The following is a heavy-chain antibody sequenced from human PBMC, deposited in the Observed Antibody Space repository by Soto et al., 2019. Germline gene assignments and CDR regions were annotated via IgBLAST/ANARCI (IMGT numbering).Heavy chain of an antibody. J-gene: IGHJ6*02. Sequence: GGSLRLSCAASGFTFSNAWMSWVRQAPGKGLEWVGRIKSKTDGGTTDYAAPVNGRFTISRDDSKNTLYLQMNSLKTEDTAAYYCTTVLWLDPYDYYYGMDVWGQGTTVTVSS. CDR3: TTVLWLDPYDYYYGMDV. CDR1: GFTFSNAW. D-gene: IGHD3-10*01. CDR2: IKSKTDGGTT. V-gene: IGHV3-15*01.